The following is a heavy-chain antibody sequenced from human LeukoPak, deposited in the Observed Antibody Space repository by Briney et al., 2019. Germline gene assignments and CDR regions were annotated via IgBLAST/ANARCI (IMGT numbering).Heavy chain of an antibody. D-gene: IGHD6-19*01. CDR2: IASSGTTK. CDR1: RFPFSVYE. Sequence: EGSLRPSCAVSRFPFSVYEMNWVRQAPGKGLEWVSNIASSGTTKYYADSVKGRFSISRDNAKSSLYLQMNSLRVEDTAVYYCALLAVASDFDYWGQGALVTVSS. CDR3: ALLAVASDFDY. J-gene: IGHJ4*02. V-gene: IGHV3-48*03.